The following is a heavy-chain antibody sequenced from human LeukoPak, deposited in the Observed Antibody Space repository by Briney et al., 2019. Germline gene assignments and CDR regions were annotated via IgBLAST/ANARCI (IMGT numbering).Heavy chain of an antibody. CDR1: GYTFISYA. D-gene: IGHD3-3*01. CDR3: AREDFWSGYSVGY. CDR2: IDTNTGNP. Sequence: ASVKVSCKASGYTFISYAMNWVRQAPGQGLEWMGWIDTNTGNPTYAQGFTGRFVSSLDTSVTTVYLQISSLKAEDTAVYFCAREDFWSGYSVGYWGQGTLVTVSS. V-gene: IGHV7-4-1*02. J-gene: IGHJ4*02.